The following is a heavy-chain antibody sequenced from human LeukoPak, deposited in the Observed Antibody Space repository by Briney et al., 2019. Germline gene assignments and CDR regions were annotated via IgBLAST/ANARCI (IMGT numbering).Heavy chain of an antibody. V-gene: IGHV1-18*01. CDR1: GYTFTTYG. CDR3: ARAPDSSGYYLGPGFDY. CDR2: ISAYNGNT. Sequence: ASVKVSCKASGYTFTTYGISWVRRAPGQGLEWMGWISAYNGNTNYAQKLQGRVTMTPDTSTSTAYMELRSLICDDTAVYYCARAPDSSGYYLGPGFDYWGQGTLVTVSS. D-gene: IGHD3-22*01. J-gene: IGHJ4*02.